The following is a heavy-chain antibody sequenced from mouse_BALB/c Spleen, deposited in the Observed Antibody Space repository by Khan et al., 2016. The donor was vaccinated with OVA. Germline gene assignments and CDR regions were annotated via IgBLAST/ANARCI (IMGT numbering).Heavy chain of an antibody. V-gene: IGHV1S41*01. CDR2: IGPGSSNA. Sequence: DLVKPGASVKLSCKASGYTFTSYWINWIKQRPGQGLEWIGRIGPGSSNAYYNDMFKGKATLTVDTSSNTAYIQLSSLSSEDSAVYFGASENYYGRGCYAMDYWGQGVSVTVSA. D-gene: IGHD1-1*01. CDR3: ASENYYGRGCYAMDY. J-gene: IGHJ4*01. CDR1: GYTFTSYW.